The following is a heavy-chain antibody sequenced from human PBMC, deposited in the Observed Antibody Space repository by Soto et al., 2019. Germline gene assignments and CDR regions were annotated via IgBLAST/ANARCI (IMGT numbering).Heavy chain of an antibody. CDR3: AKDGDGSSWSAYYFDY. Sequence: GGSLRLSCAASGFTFSSYAMSWVRQAPGRGLEWVSAISGSGGSTYYADSVKGRFTISRDNSKNTLYLQMNSLRAEDTAVYYCAKDGDGSSWSAYYFDYWGQGTLVTVSS. CDR1: GFTFSSYA. D-gene: IGHD6-13*01. CDR2: ISGSGGST. V-gene: IGHV3-23*01. J-gene: IGHJ4*02.